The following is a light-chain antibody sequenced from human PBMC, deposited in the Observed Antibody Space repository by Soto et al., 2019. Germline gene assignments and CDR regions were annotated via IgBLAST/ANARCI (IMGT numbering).Light chain of an antibody. V-gene: IGKV4-1*01. CDR1: XXXLYSSNNRNY. Sequence: DIVMTQSPYSLAASGGXMDTINCMSXXXXLYSSNNRNYLAWYQQKPGQPPKLLIYWAATRESGVPDRFSGSGSGTDFTLTISSLQAEDVAVYYCQQYYNTPRTFGQGTKVDIK. J-gene: IGKJ1*01. CDR2: WAA. CDR3: QQYYNTPRT.